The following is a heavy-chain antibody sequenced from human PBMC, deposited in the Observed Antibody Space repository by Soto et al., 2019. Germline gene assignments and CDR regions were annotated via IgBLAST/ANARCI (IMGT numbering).Heavy chain of an antibody. CDR1: GFSVSTNY. V-gene: IGHV3-53*01. D-gene: IGHD1-26*01. J-gene: IGHJ4*02. CDR3: ARGSGSLYYFVF. CDR2: IYSGGST. Sequence: GGSLRLSCAASGFSVSTNYMTWVRQAPGKGLEWVSVIYSGGSTYYADSVKGRFTISRDNSKNTLHLQVNSLRAEDTAVYYCARGSGSLYYFVFWGRGTLVTVSS.